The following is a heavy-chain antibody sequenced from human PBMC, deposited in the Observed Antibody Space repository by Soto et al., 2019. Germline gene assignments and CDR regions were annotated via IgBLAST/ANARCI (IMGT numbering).Heavy chain of an antibody. CDR3: ARDLYDFWSGYPYYYYYGMDG. CDR1: GFTVSNNY. CDR2: ISYDGSNK. V-gene: IGHV3-30-3*01. Sequence: PGGSLRLFCAASGFTVSNNYMSWVRQAPRKGLEWVAVISYDGSNKYYADSVKGRFTISRDNSKNTLYLQMNSLRAEDTAVYYCARDLYDFWSGYPYYYYYGMDGWGQGTTVTVSS. D-gene: IGHD3-3*01. J-gene: IGHJ6*02.